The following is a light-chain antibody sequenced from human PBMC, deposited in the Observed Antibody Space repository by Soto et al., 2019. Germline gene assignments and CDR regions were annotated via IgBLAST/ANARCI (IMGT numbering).Light chain of an antibody. V-gene: IGKV2-28*01. CDR3: MQALQTPRT. CDR2: LGS. J-gene: IGKJ1*01. CDR1: QSLLHNNGYNY. Sequence: DIVMTQSPLSLPVTPGESASISCRSSQSLLHNNGYNYLDWYLQKPGQSPQLLIYLGSNRASGVPDRFSGSGSGTDFTLKISRVEAEDVGVYYCMQALQTPRTFGQGTKVEIK.